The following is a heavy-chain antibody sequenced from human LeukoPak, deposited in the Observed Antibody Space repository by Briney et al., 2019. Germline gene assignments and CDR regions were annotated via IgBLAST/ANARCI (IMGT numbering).Heavy chain of an antibody. D-gene: IGHD1-14*01. V-gene: IGHV1-2*02. CDR1: GYTFTGYY. CDR2: INPNSGGT. CDR3: AREGGRTMLYYFDY. J-gene: IGHJ4*02. Sequence: GASVKVSCKASGYTFTGYYMHWVRQAPGQELAWMGWINPNSGGTNYAQKFQGRVTMTRDTSISTAYMELSRLRSDDTAVYYCAREGGRTMLYYFDYWGQGTLVTVSS.